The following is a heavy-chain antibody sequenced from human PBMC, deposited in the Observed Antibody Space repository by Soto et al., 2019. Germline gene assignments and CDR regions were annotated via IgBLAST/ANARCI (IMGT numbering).Heavy chain of an antibody. V-gene: IGHV3-30-3*01. CDR1: GFSFNNYA. CDR2: ISYDGSNK. J-gene: IGHJ5*02. D-gene: IGHD3-10*01. CDR3: ARDPNYYESGTWFDP. Sequence: QVQLVESGGGVVQPGRSLRLPCAASGFSFNNYAMHWVRQAPGKGLEWVAVISYDGSNKYNADSVKGRFTISRDNSKNTLYLQMNSLRAEDTAVYYCARDPNYYESGTWFDPWGQGTQVTVSS.